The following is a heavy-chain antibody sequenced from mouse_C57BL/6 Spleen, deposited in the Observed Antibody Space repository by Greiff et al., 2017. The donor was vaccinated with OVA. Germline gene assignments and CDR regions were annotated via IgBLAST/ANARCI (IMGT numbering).Heavy chain of an antibody. CDR2: IYPGSGST. V-gene: IGHV1-55*01. J-gene: IGHJ2*01. Sequence: VQLVESGAELVKPGASVKMSCKASGYTFTSYWITWVKQRPGQGLEWIGDIYPGSGSTNYNEKFKSKATLTVDTSSSTAYMQLSSLTSEDSAVYYCARYLYDYDFDYWGQGTTLTVSS. CDR1: GYTFTSYW. D-gene: IGHD2-4*01. CDR3: ARYLYDYDFDY.